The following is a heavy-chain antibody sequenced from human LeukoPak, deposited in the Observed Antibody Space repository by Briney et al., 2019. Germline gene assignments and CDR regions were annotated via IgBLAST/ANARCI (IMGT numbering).Heavy chain of an antibody. Sequence: ASVKVSCKASGYTFTSYGISWVRQAPGQGLEWMGWISAYNGNTNYAQKFQGRVTMTRNTSISTAYMELSSLRSEDTAVYYCARKSGSYSVDYWGQGTLVTVSS. J-gene: IGHJ4*02. CDR1: GYTFTSYG. CDR3: ARKSGSYSVDY. V-gene: IGHV1-18*01. CDR2: ISAYNGNT. D-gene: IGHD1-26*01.